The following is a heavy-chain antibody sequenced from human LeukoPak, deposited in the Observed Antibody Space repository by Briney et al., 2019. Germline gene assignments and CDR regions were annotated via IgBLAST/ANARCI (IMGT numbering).Heavy chain of an antibody. CDR3: ARDKGIAAAEGNDY. CDR1: GGSIKSYY. CDR2: IYTSGST. J-gene: IGHJ4*02. D-gene: IGHD6-13*01. V-gene: IGHV4-4*07. Sequence: SGTLSLTCTVSGGSIKSYYWSWIRQPAGKGLEWVGRIYTSGSTNYNPSLKSRVTMSVDTSKNQFSLKLSSVTAEDTAVYYYARDKGIAAAEGNDYWGQGTLVTVSS.